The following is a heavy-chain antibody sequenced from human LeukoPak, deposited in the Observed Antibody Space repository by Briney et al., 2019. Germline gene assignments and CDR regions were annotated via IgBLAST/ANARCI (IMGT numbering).Heavy chain of an antibody. D-gene: IGHD5-18*01. CDR1: GDTLNNYA. J-gene: IGHJ5*01. Sequence: GASVKVSSKASGDTLNNYAVSWVRQAPGQGLEWIGGIIPVFDTANYAQKFQGRVTITADKSTSTVYMELNSLRSEDTAIYFCARDGDTSMVTSWFDSWGQGSLVTVSS. CDR2: IIPVFDTA. V-gene: IGHV1-69*06. CDR3: ARDGDTSMVTSWFDS.